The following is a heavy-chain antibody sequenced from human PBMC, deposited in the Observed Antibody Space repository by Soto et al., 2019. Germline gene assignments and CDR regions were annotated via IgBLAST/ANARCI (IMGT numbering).Heavy chain of an antibody. J-gene: IGHJ4*02. CDR2: IYWDGDE. CDR3: AHPYVSADSSAYYYYFDC. D-gene: IGHD3-22*01. V-gene: IGHV2-5*02. CDR1: GFSLSTSGVG. Sequence: QITLKESGPTLVKPTQTLTLTCTFSGFSLSTSGVGVGWIRQPPGKALEWLALIYWDGDERYNPSLKNRLTITKDTSKNQVVLTMTNLDPVDTATYYCAHPYVSADSSAYYYYFDCWGQGTLVTVSS.